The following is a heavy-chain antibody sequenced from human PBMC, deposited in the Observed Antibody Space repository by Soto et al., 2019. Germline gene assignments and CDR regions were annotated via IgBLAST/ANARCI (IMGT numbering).Heavy chain of an antibody. D-gene: IGHD1-7*01. CDR2: IGPKNGDT. V-gene: IGHV1-2*02. Sequence: QVQLVQSGAEVKKSGASVKVSCKASGYTFTGHYIYWVRQAPGQGPEWMGEIGPKNGDTKYAQKFQGRVTMTRDTSITTVYMERSNLSPDDTAVYYCGRGRSGELGVFYLGQGTLVTVYS. CDR3: GRGRSGELGVFY. J-gene: IGHJ4*02. CDR1: GYTFTGHY.